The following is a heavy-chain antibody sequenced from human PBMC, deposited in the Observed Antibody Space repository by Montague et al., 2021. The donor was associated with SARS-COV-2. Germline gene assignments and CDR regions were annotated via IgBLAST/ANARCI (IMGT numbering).Heavy chain of an antibody. Sequence: SETLSLTCAVYGGSLSGYYWNWIRQPPGKGLEWIGEINHSGSTNYNPSLKSRVTMSVDTSKNQFSLKLSSVTAADTAVYYCARGARQGYGFRLGSFDYWGQGTLVTVSS. CDR2: INHSGST. V-gene: IGHV4-34*01. J-gene: IGHJ4*02. CDR1: GGSLSGYY. D-gene: IGHD3-10*01. CDR3: ARGARQGYGFRLGSFDY.